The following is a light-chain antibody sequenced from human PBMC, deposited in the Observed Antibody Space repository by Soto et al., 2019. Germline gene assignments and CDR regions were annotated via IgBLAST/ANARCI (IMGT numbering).Light chain of an antibody. V-gene: IGKV3-20*01. J-gene: IGKJ1*01. CDR1: QSVSSSF. Sequence: EIVLTQSPGLLSLSPGERATLSCRASQSVSSSFLAWYQQKPGQAPSLLIYGVSRRATGIPDRFSGSGSGTDFTLTISRLEPEDFAVYYCQQYGRSPRTFGQGTKVEIK. CDR2: GVS. CDR3: QQYGRSPRT.